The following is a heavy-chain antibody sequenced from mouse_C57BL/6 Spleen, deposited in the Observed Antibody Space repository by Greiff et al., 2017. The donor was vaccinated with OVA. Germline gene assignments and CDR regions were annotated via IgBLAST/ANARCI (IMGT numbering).Heavy chain of an antibody. D-gene: IGHD1-1*01. Sequence: EVQLVESEGGLVQPGSSMKLSCTASGFTFSDYYMAWVRQVPEKGLEWVANINYDGSSTYYLDSLKSRFIISRDNAKNILYLQMSSLKSEDTATYYCARAEDGRYYFDYWGQGTTLTVSS. CDR3: ARAEDGRYYFDY. CDR2: INYDGSST. CDR1: GFTFSDYY. V-gene: IGHV5-16*01. J-gene: IGHJ2*01.